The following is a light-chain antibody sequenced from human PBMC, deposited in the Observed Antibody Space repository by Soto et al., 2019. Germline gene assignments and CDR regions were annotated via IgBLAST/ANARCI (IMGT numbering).Light chain of an antibody. CDR2: AAS. CDR1: QSISSY. V-gene: IGKV1-39*01. CDR3: QQSYSTPRT. J-gene: IGKJ2*01. Sequence: DIQMTQSPSSLSASVGDRVTITCRASQSISSYLNWYQQKPWKAPKLLIYAASSLQSGVPSRCSGSGSGTDFTLTISSLQPEDFATYYCQQSYSTPRTFGQGTKLEIK.